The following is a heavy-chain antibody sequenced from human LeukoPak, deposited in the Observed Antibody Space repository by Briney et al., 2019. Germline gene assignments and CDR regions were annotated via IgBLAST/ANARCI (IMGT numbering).Heavy chain of an antibody. D-gene: IGHD3-16*01. CDR2: IYYRGST. J-gene: IGHJ6*03. V-gene: IGHV4-59*12. CDR3: ASIGWGYYYYYMDV. CDR1: GGSISSYY. Sequence: PSETLSLTCTVSGGSISSYYWSWIRQPPGKELEWIGYIYYRGSTNYNPSLKSRVTISVDTSKNQFSLKLSSVTAADTAVYYCASIGWGYYYYYMDVWGKGTTVTVSS.